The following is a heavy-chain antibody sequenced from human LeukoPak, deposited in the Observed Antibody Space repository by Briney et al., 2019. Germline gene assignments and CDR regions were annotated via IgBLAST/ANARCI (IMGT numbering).Heavy chain of an antibody. Sequence: GGSLRLSRSASGFIFSDYYMSWIRQAPGQGLEWVAYISHSSGFTNYADSVKGRFAFSRDNAKNSLYLQMDSLRAEDTAIYYCAKLFKAYISCWIDYWGQGNLVTVSS. CDR1: GFIFSDYY. CDR3: AKLFKAYISCWIDY. CDR2: ISHSSGFT. J-gene: IGHJ4*02. D-gene: IGHD2-15*01. V-gene: IGHV3-11*03.